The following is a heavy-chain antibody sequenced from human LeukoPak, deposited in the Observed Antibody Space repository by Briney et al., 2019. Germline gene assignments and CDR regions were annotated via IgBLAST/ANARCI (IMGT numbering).Heavy chain of an antibody. D-gene: IGHD4-17*01. CDR2: IYHSGST. CDR3: ARGAPTVTTYYFDY. CDR1: GGSISSGGYS. Sequence: SQTLSLTCAVSGGSISSGGYSWSWIRQPPGKGLEWIGYIYHSGSTYYNPSFKSRVTISVDRSKNQFSLKLSSVTAADTAVYYCARGAPTVTTYYFDYWGQGTLVTVSS. V-gene: IGHV4-30-2*01. J-gene: IGHJ4*02.